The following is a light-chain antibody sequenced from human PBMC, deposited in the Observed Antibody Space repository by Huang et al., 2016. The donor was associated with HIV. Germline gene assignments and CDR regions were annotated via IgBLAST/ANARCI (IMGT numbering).Light chain of an antibody. CDR1: QSVNSY. J-gene: IGKJ5*01. V-gene: IGKV3-11*01. Sequence: ETVLTQSPATLSLSPGERATLSCRASQSVNSYLAWYQQKPCQTPRLLIYDASNRATGIPSRFSGSWSGTDFTLTISSLEPEDFAVYYCQQRKYWPPITFGQGTRLEIK. CDR2: DAS. CDR3: QQRKYWPPIT.